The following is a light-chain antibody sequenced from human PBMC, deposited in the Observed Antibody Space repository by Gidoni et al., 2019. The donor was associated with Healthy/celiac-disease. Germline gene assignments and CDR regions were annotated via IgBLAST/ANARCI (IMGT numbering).Light chain of an antibody. V-gene: IGKV3-15*01. Sequence: EIVITHSPATLSVSPGERATLSCRASQSVSSNLACYQQKPGQAPRLLIYGASTRATGIPARFSGSGSGTEFTLTISSLQSEDFAVYYCQQYNNWPPITFGQGTRLEIK. J-gene: IGKJ5*01. CDR2: GAS. CDR3: QQYNNWPPIT. CDR1: QSVSSN.